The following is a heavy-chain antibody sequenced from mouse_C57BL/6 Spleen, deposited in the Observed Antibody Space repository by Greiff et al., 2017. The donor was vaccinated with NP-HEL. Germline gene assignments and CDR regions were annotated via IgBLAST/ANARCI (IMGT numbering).Heavy chain of an antibody. Sequence: EVQGVESGGGLVKPGGSRKLSWSASGFTFSDYGMHWVRQAPEKGLEWVAYISSGSSTIYYADTVKGRFTISRDNAKNTLFLQMTSLRSEDTAMYYCARGYYGSSSWFAYRGQGTLVTVSA. D-gene: IGHD1-1*01. CDR3: ARGYYGSSSWFAY. CDR2: ISSGSSTI. CDR1: GFTFSDYG. V-gene: IGHV5-17*01. J-gene: IGHJ3*01.